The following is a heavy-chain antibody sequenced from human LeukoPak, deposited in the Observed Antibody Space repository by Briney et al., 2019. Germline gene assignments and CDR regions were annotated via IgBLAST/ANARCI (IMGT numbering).Heavy chain of an antibody. CDR3: ARGSYLSEATGNY. CDR1: GFTFSSYA. D-gene: IGHD3-10*01. J-gene: IGHJ4*02. CDR2: ISYDGSNK. Sequence: PGRSLRLSCAASGFTFSSYATHWVRQAPGKGLEWVAVISYDGSNKYYADSVKGRFTISRDNSKNTLYLQMNSLRAEDTAVYYCARGSYLSEATGNYWGQGTLVTVSS. V-gene: IGHV3-30*01.